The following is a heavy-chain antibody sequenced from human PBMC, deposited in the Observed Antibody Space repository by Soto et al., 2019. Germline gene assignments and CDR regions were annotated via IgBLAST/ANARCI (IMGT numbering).Heavy chain of an antibody. Sequence: QVQLVQSGAEVKKPGASVKVSCKASGYTFTSYDINWVRQATGQGLEWMGWMNPNSGNTGYVQKFQGRVTMTRNSSISTAYMELCSLRSEDTSVYFCARERRGMDVWGQGTSVTVSS. CDR1: GYTFTSYD. J-gene: IGHJ6*01. CDR3: ARERRGMDV. CDR2: MNPNSGNT. V-gene: IGHV1-8*01.